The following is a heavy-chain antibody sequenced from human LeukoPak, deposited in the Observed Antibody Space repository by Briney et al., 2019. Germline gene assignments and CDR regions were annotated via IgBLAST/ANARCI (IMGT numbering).Heavy chain of an antibody. J-gene: IGHJ4*02. CDR2: IWYDGSNK. CDR3: ARDLRLRLRELSLYYFDY. D-gene: IGHD3-16*02. Sequence: GGSLRLSCAASGFTFSSYGMHWDRQAPGKGLEWVAVIWYDGSNKYYADSVKGRFTISRDNSKNTLYLQMNSLRAEDTAVYYCARDLRLRLRELSLYYFDYWGQGTLVTVSS. V-gene: IGHV3-33*01. CDR1: GFTFSSYG.